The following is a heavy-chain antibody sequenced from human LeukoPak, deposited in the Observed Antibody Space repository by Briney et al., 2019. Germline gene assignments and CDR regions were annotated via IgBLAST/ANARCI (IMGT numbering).Heavy chain of an antibody. CDR2: ISAYNGNT. J-gene: IGHJ4*02. CDR1: GYTFTSYG. V-gene: IGHV1-18*01. Sequence: ASVKGSCKASGYTFTSYGISWVRQAPGQGLEWMGWISAYNGNTNYAQKLQGRVTMTTDTSTSTAYMELRSLRSDDTAVYYCARGGVTIFGVVTTIDYWGQGTLVTVSS. CDR3: ARGGVTIFGVVTTIDY. D-gene: IGHD3-3*01.